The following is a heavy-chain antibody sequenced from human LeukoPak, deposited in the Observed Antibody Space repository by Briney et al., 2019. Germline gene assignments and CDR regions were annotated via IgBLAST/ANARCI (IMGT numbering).Heavy chain of an antibody. CDR3: ARVRSSYWYGSNGYYHYDAFDM. V-gene: IGHV3-7*01. CDR2: INGDGSEK. D-gene: IGHD3-22*01. J-gene: IGHJ3*02. Sequence: PGGSLRLSCAASGFTFSSDWMTCVRQIPGKGLEWVANINGDGSEKYYVDSVKGRFTISRDNAKNSLYLQMNSLRAEDTAVYHCARVRSSYWYGSNGYYHYDAFDMWGQGTMVTVSS. CDR1: GFTFSSDW.